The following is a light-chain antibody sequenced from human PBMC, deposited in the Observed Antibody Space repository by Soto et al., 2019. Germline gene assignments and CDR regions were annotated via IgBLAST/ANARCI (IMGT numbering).Light chain of an antibody. Sequence: DIEITQPPSFLVPFFGDRVTIPCRASQGISTYLNWYQQRPGKAPKLLIYAASSLQSGVPSRFSGSGSETHFTLTISSLQPEDFATYSCQQSYSTTWTFGQGTKVDI. V-gene: IGKV1-39*01. CDR3: QQSYSTTWT. CDR1: QGISTY. CDR2: AAS. J-gene: IGKJ1*01.